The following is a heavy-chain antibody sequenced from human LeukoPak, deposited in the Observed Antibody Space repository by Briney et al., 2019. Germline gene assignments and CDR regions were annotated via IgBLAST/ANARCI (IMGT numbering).Heavy chain of an antibody. CDR3: ASEAYCGGDCYSGFDY. CDR2: IYYSGST. J-gene: IGHJ4*02. D-gene: IGHD2-21*02. CDR1: GDSISTCF. Sequence: PSETLSLTCTVSGDSISTCFWSWIRQPPGKGLQWIGYIYYSGSTNYNPSLKSRVTISVDPSKNQFSLKLSSVTAADTAVYYCASEAYCGGDCYSGFDYWGQGTLVTVSS. V-gene: IGHV4-59*01.